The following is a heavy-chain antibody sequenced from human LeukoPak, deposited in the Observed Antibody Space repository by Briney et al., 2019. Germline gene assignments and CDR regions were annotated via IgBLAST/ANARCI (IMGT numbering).Heavy chain of an antibody. D-gene: IGHD3-22*01. CDR2: ISGSGGST. CDR3: AKDHYYDSSGSGIY. J-gene: IGHJ4*02. V-gene: IGHV3-23*01. Sequence: GGSLRLSCAASGFTFSSYAMSWVRQAPGKGLEGVSAISGSGGSTYYADSVKGRFTISRDNSKNTLYLQMNSLRAEDTAVYYCAKDHYYDSSGSGIYWGQGTLVTVSS. CDR1: GFTFSSYA.